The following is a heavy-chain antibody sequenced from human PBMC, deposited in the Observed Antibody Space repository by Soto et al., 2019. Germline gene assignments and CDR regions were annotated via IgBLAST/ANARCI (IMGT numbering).Heavy chain of an antibody. CDR2: IDWDDDK. J-gene: IGHJ5*02. CDR1: GFSLGTSGMC. CDR3: ARIQLGTNEWFDP. V-gene: IGHV2-70*01. D-gene: IGHD1-7*01. Sequence: SGPTLMNPTHTLTLTGTFSGFSLGTSGMCVSYRLQPPGKALEWLALIDWDDDKYYSTSLKTRLTISKDTSKNQVVLTMTNMDPVDTATYYCARIQLGTNEWFDPWGQGTLVTVSS.